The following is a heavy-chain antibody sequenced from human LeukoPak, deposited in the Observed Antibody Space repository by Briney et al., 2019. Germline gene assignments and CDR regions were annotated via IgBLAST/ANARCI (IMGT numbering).Heavy chain of an antibody. CDR2: ISGSGGST. D-gene: IGHD3-10*01. Sequence: PGGSLRLSCAASGSTFSSYAMSWVRQAPGKGLEWVSAISGSGGSTYYADSVKGRFTISRDNSKNTLYLQMNSLRAEDTAVYYCAKGASITMVRGAFDYWGQGTLVTVSS. V-gene: IGHV3-23*01. CDR1: GSTFSSYA. CDR3: AKGASITMVRGAFDY. J-gene: IGHJ4*02.